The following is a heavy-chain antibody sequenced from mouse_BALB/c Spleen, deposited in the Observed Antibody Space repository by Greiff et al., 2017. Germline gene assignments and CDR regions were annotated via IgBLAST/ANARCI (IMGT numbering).Heavy chain of an antibody. J-gene: IGHJ3*01. D-gene: IGHD2-3*01. CDR3: ARGPYDGYYFFAY. CDR2: ISSGGST. CDR1: GFTFSSYA. Sequence: EVKLVESGGGLVKPGGSLKLSCAASGFTFSSYAMSWVRQTPEKRLEWVASISSGGSTYYPDSVKGRFTISRDNARNILYLQMSSLRSEDTAMYYCARGPYDGYYFFAYWGQGTLVTVSA. V-gene: IGHV5-6-5*01.